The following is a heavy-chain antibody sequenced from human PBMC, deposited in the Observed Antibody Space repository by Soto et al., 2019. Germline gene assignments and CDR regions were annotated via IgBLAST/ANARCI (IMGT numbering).Heavy chain of an antibody. CDR1: GFTFSSYS. D-gene: IGHD3-10*01. J-gene: IGHJ4*02. CDR2: ISSSSSTI. V-gene: IGHV3-48*01. CDR3: ARANYYGSPGDFDY. Sequence: GGSLRLSCAASGFTFSSYSMNWVRQAPGKGLEWVSHISSSSSTIYYADSVKGRFTISRDNAKNSLYLQMNSLRAEDTAVYYCARANYYGSPGDFDYWGQGTLVTVSS.